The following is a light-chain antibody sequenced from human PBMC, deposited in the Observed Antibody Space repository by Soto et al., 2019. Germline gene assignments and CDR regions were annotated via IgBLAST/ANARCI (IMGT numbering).Light chain of an antibody. Sequence: QSVLTQPPSVSGAPGQRVTISCTGSSSNIGAGFDVHWYRQLPGTAPKLLISGSINRPSGVPDRFSGSKSGTSASLAITGLQAEDEADYYCHSYDSSLGGPVIFGGGTKLTVL. CDR3: HSYDSSLGGPVI. J-gene: IGLJ2*01. CDR1: SSNIGAGFD. CDR2: GSI. V-gene: IGLV1-40*01.